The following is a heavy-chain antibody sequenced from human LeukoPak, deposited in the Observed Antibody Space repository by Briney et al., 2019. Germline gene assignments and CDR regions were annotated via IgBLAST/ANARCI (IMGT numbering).Heavy chain of an antibody. CDR3: ARVSSSTVTNEVDY. CDR1: GGSISSGSYY. V-gene: IGHV4-61*02. J-gene: IGHJ4*02. D-gene: IGHD4-17*01. CDR2: IYTSGST. Sequence: PSETLSLTCTVSGGSISSGSYYWSWIRQPAGKGLEWIGRIYTSGSTNYNPSLKSRVTISVDTSKNQFSLKLSSVTAADTAVYYCARVSSSTVTNEVDYWGQGTLVTVSS.